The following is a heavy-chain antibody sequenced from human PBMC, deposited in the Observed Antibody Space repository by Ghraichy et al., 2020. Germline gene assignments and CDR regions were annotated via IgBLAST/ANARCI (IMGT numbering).Heavy chain of an antibody. CDR1: GFTFSRYW. V-gene: IGHV3-7*01. J-gene: IGHJ3*01. D-gene: IGHD3-22*01. Sequence: LSLTCAASGFTFSRYWMSWVRQAPGKGLEWLANINQDGSGKEYVVSVRGRLTISRDNAKNSLYLQMNSLRAEATAVYYCARDPYDSSAYGAFDVWGQGTVVTGAS. CDR2: INQDGSGK. CDR3: ARDPYDSSAYGAFDV.